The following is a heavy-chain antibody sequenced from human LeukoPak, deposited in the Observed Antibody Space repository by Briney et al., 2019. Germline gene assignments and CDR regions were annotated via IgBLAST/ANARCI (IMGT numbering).Heavy chain of an antibody. CDR2: INSDGSST. J-gene: IGHJ4*02. CDR1: GFTFSSYW. Sequence: GGSLRLSCAASGFTFSSYWMHWVRQAPGKGLVWVSRINSDGSSTSYADSVKGRFTISRDNAKNTLYLQMNSLRAEDTAVYYCARGSWEDIVVVVAATRYWGQGTLVTVSS. D-gene: IGHD2-15*01. V-gene: IGHV3-74*01. CDR3: ARGSWEDIVVVVAATRY.